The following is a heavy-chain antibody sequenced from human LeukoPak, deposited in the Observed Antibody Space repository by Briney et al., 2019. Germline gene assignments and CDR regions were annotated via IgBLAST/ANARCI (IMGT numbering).Heavy chain of an antibody. V-gene: IGHV4-4*07. Sequence: PSGTLSLTCTVSGGSISSYYWSWIRQPAGKGLEWIERIYTSGSTNYNPSLKGRVTMSVDTSKDQFSLKLSSVTAADTAVYYCARVRCSSTSCYPHDAFDIWGQGTMVTVSS. CDR2: IYTSGST. CDR1: GGSISSYY. D-gene: IGHD2-2*01. CDR3: ARVRCSSTSCYPHDAFDI. J-gene: IGHJ3*02.